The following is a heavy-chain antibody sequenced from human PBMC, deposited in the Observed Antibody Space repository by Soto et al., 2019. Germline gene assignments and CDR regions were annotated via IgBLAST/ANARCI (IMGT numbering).Heavy chain of an antibody. Sequence: SETLSLTFTVSGGSVSSDNWNWIRQPPGKGLEWIANIYYNGNTNYSPSLKSRVTISMDTSKNQVSLKLSSVTAADTAVYYCARHVYCSTTSCSPHMDVWGKGTMVTVSS. V-gene: IGHV4-59*08. CDR2: IYYNGNT. CDR1: GGSVSSDN. CDR3: ARHVYCSTTSCSPHMDV. J-gene: IGHJ6*03. D-gene: IGHD2-2*01.